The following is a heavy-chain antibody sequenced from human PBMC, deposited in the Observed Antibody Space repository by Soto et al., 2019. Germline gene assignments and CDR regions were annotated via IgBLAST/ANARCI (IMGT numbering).Heavy chain of an antibody. CDR3: AKNGGMAGEPYWYFDL. Sequence: GASVKVSCKVSGYTLTELSMHWVRQAPGKGLEWMGGFDPEDGETIYAQKFQGRVTMTEDTSTDTAYMELSSLRSEDTAVYYCAKNGGMAGEPYWYFDLWGRGTLVTVSS. CDR2: FDPEDGET. D-gene: IGHD2-8*01. CDR1: GYTLTELS. V-gene: IGHV1-24*01. J-gene: IGHJ2*01.